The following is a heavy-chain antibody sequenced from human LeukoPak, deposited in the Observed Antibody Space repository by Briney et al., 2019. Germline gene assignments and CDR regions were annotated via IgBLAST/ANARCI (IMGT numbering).Heavy chain of an antibody. D-gene: IGHD5-18*01. CDR2: INPNSGGT. V-gene: IGHV1-2*02. Sequence: ASVKVSCKASGYTFTSYDINWVRQAPGQGLEWMGWINPNSGGTNYAQKFQGRVTMTRDTSISTAYMELSRLRSDDTAVYYCARDARGLRRGYSYGYYYWGQGTLVTVSS. J-gene: IGHJ4*02. CDR3: ARDARGLRRGYSYGYYY. CDR1: GYTFTSYD.